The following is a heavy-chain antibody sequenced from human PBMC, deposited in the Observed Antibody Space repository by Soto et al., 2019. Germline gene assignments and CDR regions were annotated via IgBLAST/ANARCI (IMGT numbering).Heavy chain of an antibody. D-gene: IGHD2-15*01. CDR1: GYTFTSYD. CDR2: INPNSGGT. J-gene: IGHJ4*02. Sequence: GASVKVSCKASGYTFTSYDINWVRQATGQGLEWMGWINPNSGGTNYAQKFQGWVTMTRDTSISTAYMELSRLRSDDTAVYYCARVHDCSGGSCYSGVSYYFDYWGQGTLVTVSS. V-gene: IGHV1-2*04. CDR3: ARVHDCSGGSCYSGVSYYFDY.